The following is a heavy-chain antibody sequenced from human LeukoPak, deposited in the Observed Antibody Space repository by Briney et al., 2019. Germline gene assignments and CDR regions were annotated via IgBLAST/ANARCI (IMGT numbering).Heavy chain of an antibody. CDR2: INHSGST. J-gene: IGHJ6*02. CDR1: GITFKRAW. D-gene: IGHD6-6*01. CDR3: ARGPGGATARAPSYYYYYGMDV. V-gene: IGHV4-34*01. Sequence: GSLRLSCAASGITFKRAWMSWVRQAPGKGLEWIGEINHSGSTNYNPSLKSRVTISVDTSKNQFSLKLSSVTAADTAVYYCARGPGGATARAPSYYYYYGMDVWGQGTTVTVSS.